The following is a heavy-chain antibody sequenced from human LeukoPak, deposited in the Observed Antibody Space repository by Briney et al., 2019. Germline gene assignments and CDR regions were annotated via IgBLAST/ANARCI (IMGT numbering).Heavy chain of an antibody. CDR1: GGTFSSYA. CDR3: AREEHDYGDYRSYYYYMDV. V-gene: IGHV1-69*05. D-gene: IGHD4-17*01. Sequence: SSVKVSCKASGGTFSSYAISWVRQAPGQGLEWMGRIIPIFGTANYAQKFQGRVTITTDESTGTAYMELSSLRSEDTAVYYCAREEHDYGDYRSYYYYMDVWGKGTTVTVSS. J-gene: IGHJ6*03. CDR2: IIPIFGTA.